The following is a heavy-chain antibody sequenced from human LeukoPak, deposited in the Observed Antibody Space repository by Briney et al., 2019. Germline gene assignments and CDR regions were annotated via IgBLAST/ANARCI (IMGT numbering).Heavy chain of an antibody. J-gene: IGHJ4*02. CDR1: GFTFSSYS. Sequence: GGSLRLSCAASGFTFSSYSMNWVRQAPGKGLEWVSYITTSSSSIYYTDSVKGRFTISRDNAKNSLYLQMNGLRAEDTAVYYCATGQGHLDYWGQGTLVTVSS. V-gene: IGHV3-48*01. CDR3: ATGQGHLDY. CDR2: ITTSSSSI.